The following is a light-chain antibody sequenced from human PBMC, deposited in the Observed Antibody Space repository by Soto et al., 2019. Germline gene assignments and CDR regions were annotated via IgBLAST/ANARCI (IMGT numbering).Light chain of an antibody. CDR3: CSYAGSSTLV. J-gene: IGLJ2*01. CDR1: SSDVGRYNL. Sequence: QSALTQPASVSGSPGQSITISCTGTSSDVGRYNLVSWYQQHPGKAPKLMIYEGSKRPSGVSNRFSGSKSGNTASLTISGLQAEDEADYYCCSYAGSSTLVSGGGTKLTVL. V-gene: IGLV2-23*03. CDR2: EGS.